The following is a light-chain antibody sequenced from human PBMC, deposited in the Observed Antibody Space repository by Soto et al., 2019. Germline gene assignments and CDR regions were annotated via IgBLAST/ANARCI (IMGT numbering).Light chain of an antibody. Sequence: QPVLTQPPSASGTPGQRVTMSCSGSNSNIGSNTVNWFQQLPGTAPKLLIYSQNQRPSGVPDRFSGSRSGTSASLAISGLQSGDEADYYCAAWDDSLNAWVFGGGTKLTVL. V-gene: IGLV1-44*01. CDR2: SQN. J-gene: IGLJ3*02. CDR3: AAWDDSLNAWV. CDR1: NSNIGSNT.